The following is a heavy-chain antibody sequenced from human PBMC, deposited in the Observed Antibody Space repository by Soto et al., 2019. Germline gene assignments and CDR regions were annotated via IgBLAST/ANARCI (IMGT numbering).Heavy chain of an antibody. V-gene: IGHV3-21*01. D-gene: IGHD3-22*01. CDR1: GVTFSSYS. J-gene: IGHJ5*02. Sequence: GGSLSLSCAASGVTFSSYSMNWVRQAPAQGLEWVSSISSSSSYIYYADSVKGRFTISRDNAKNSLYLQMNSLRAEDTAVFYCARDGMIAVAITLWFAPWGQGTLVPVSS. CDR3: ARDGMIAVAITLWFAP. CDR2: ISSSSSYI.